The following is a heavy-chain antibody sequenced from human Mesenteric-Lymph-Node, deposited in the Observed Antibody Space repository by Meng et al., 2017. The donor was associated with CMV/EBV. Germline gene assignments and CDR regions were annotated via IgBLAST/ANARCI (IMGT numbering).Heavy chain of an antibody. D-gene: IGHD6-6*01. CDR2: ISSSRSSI. CDR3: ARVYSSSSTGDY. CDR1: GFTFSSYG. Sequence: GESLKISCAASGFTFSSYGMNWVRQAPGKGLEWVSSISSSRSSIYYADSVKGRFTISRDNAKNSLYLQMNSLRAEDTAVYYCARVYSSSSTGDYWGQGTLVTVSS. V-gene: IGHV3-21*01. J-gene: IGHJ4*02.